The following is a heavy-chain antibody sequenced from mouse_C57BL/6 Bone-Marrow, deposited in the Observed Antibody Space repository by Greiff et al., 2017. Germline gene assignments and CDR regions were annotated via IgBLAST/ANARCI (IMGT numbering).Heavy chain of an antibody. CDR1: GFNIKDDY. CDR2: IDPENGDT. D-gene: IGHD1-1*01. CDR3: TLYYYGSRPEFAY. V-gene: IGHV14-4*01. J-gene: IGHJ3*01. Sequence: VHVKQSGAELVRPGASVKLSCTASGFNIKDDYMHWVKQRPEQGLEWIGWIDPENGDTEYASKFQGKATITADTSSNTAYLQLSSLTSEDTAVYYCTLYYYGSRPEFAYWGQGTLVTVSA.